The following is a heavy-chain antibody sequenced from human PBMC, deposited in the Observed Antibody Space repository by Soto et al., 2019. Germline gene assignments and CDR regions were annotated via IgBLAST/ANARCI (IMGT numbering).Heavy chain of an antibody. CDR3: ARAPIREYCSGGSCYQFYFDY. D-gene: IGHD2-15*01. CDR1: GFTFNRYG. V-gene: IGHV3-33*01. J-gene: IGHJ4*02. Sequence: GGSLRLSCAASGFTFNRYGMHWVRQAPGKGLEWVAVIWYDGGNKYYADSVKGRFTISRDNSKNTLYLQMDSLRAEDTAVYYCARAPIREYCSGGSCYQFYFDYWGQGTLVTVSS. CDR2: IWYDGGNK.